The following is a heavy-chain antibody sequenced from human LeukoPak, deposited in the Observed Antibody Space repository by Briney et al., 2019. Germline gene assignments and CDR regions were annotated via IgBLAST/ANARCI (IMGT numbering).Heavy chain of an antibody. Sequence: GGSLRLSCAASGFTVSNNYMSWVRQAPGKGLEWVSVIYSGDNTYYVESVKGRFTISRDNARNSLYLQMNSLRADDTAVYYCATLRSGYHSDYWGQGTLVTVFS. CDR3: ATLRSGYHSDY. D-gene: IGHD3-22*01. J-gene: IGHJ4*02. V-gene: IGHV3-66*01. CDR1: GFTVSNNY. CDR2: IYSGDNT.